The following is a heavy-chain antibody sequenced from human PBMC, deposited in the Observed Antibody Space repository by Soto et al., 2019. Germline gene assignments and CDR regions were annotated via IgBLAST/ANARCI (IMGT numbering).Heavy chain of an antibody. CDR2: IYYSGST. D-gene: IGHD3-3*01. V-gene: IGHV4-59*01. Sequence: QVQLQESGPGLVKPSETLSLTCTVSGGSISSYYWSWIRQPPGKGLEWIGYIYYSGSTNYNPSLKSRVTLSVDTSKDQFSLKLSSVSAADTAVYYCARDRITIFGHWGMYYFGMDVWGQGTTVTVSS. J-gene: IGHJ6*01. CDR1: GGSISSYY. CDR3: ARDRITIFGHWGMYYFGMDV.